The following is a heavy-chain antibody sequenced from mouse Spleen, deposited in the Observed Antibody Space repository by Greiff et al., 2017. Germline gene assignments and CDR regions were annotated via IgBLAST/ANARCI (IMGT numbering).Heavy chain of an antibody. V-gene: IGHV2-6-1*01. CDR2: IWSDGST. Sequence: VKLKETGPGLVAPSQSLSITCTVSGFSLTSYGVHWVRQPPGKGLEWLVVIWSDGSTNYNSALKSRLSISKDNSKSQVFLKMNSLQTDDTAMYYCARHTGPYWYFDVWGAGTTVTVSS. D-gene: IGHD4-1*01. CDR1: GFSLTSYG. J-gene: IGHJ1*01. CDR3: ARHTGPYWYFDV.